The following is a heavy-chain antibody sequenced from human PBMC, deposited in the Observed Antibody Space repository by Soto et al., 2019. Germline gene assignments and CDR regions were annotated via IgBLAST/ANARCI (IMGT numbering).Heavy chain of an antibody. CDR1: GAAVSSSGYH. V-gene: IGHV4-31*03. Sequence: TLSLTCTVSGAAVSSSGYHLSWVRQHPGKGLEWIGYLYHSGSTYNPFLRSRITISADTSKNQFSLKLSSVTAADTAVYYCASASEYSSAWTLDHWGQGPLVTASS. CDR2: LYHSGST. CDR3: ASASEYSSAWTLDH. D-gene: IGHD6-25*01. J-gene: IGHJ5*02.